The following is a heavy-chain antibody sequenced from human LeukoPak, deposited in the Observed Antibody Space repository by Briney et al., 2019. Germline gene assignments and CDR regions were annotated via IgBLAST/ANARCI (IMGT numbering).Heavy chain of an antibody. V-gene: IGHV1-18*01. Sequence: ASARVSSEASGYTFTSYCISCVRHSPGQGLQWMRCISANNGNTIYAQKLQGRVTMTTDTSTSTAYMELRSLRSDDTAVYYCARDLLAMIPSFSAEYWGQGTLVTVSS. J-gene: IGHJ4*02. CDR1: GYTFTSYC. CDR3: ARDLLAMIPSFSAEY. D-gene: IGHD5-12*01. CDR2: ISANNGNT.